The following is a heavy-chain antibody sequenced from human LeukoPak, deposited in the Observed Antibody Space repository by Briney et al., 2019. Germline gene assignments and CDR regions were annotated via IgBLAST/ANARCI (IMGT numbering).Heavy chain of an antibody. CDR1: GYTFTSYD. J-gene: IGHJ6*03. Sequence: ASVKVSCKASGYTFTSYDINWVRQATGQGLEGMGWMNPNSGKTGYAQKFQGRVTITRNTSISTAYMELSSLRSEDTAVYYCARLRAKDYYYYYMDVWGKGTTVTVSS. CDR3: ARLRAKDYYYYYMDV. V-gene: IGHV1-8*03. CDR2: MNPNSGKT.